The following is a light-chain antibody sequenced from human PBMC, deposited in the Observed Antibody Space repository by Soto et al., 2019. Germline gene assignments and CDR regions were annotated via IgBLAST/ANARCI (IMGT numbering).Light chain of an antibody. CDR1: SSNIGNNA. J-gene: IGLJ1*01. Sequence: QSVLTQPPSVSEAPRQTVTISCSGSSSNIGNNAVSWYQQLPGKAPKLLIYYDDLLTSGLSDRFSGSKSGTSASLAISGLQSEDGADYYCAAWDDSLKGYVFGPGTKLTVL. CDR3: AAWDDSLKGYV. CDR2: YDD. V-gene: IGLV1-36*01.